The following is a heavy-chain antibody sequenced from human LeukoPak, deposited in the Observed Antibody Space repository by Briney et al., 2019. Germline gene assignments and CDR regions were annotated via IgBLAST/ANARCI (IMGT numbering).Heavy chain of an antibody. Sequence: GGSLRLSCAASGFTFSNYAMHWVRQAPGKGLEWVAFIRHDGSEIYYADSVKGRFTISRDNSKNTLYLQMNSLRAEDTAVYYCASPSVLTPWAFDIWGHGTMVTVSS. CDR2: IRHDGSEI. CDR3: ASPSVLTPWAFDI. D-gene: IGHD4-23*01. CDR1: GFTFSNYA. J-gene: IGHJ3*02. V-gene: IGHV3-30*02.